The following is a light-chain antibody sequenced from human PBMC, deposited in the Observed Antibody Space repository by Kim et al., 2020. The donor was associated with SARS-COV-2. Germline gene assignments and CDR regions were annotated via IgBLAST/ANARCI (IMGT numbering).Light chain of an antibody. CDR2: YDR. CDR1: NIGGHS. V-gene: IGLV3-21*01. Sequence: APEHTARMTSGGNNIGGHSVHWYQQKPGQAPVLVMYYDRDRPSGIPERFSGSKSASTATLTISRVEAGDEADYYCQVWDTDTDHYVFGTGTKVTVL. CDR3: QVWDTDTDHYV. J-gene: IGLJ1*01.